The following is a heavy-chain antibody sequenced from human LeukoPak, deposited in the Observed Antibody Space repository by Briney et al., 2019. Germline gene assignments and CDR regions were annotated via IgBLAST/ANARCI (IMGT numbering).Heavy chain of an antibody. CDR3: ARDDALGDNALDI. V-gene: IGHV3-33*01. J-gene: IGHJ3*02. D-gene: IGHD3-16*01. Sequence: GGSLRLSCAASGFTFSTYGMHWVRQAPGKGLEWVAVILNDGSQEKYADSVKGRFTISRDNSKNTLFLQMNSLRAEDTAVYYCARDDALGDNALDIWGQGTMVTVSS. CDR1: GFTFSTYG. CDR2: ILNDGSQE.